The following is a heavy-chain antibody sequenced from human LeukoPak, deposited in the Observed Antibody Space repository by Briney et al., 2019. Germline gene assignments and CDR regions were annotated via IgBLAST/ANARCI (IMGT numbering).Heavy chain of an antibody. D-gene: IGHD6-19*01. J-gene: IGHJ4*02. CDR2: ISGSGGST. CDR1: GFTFSSYA. Sequence: VGSLRLSCAASGFTFSSYAMNWVRQAPGKGLEWVSAISGSGGSTYYADSVKGRFTISRDNSKNTLYLQMNSLRAEDTAVYYCAKGKDDSSGWYFFYWGQGTLVTVSS. V-gene: IGHV3-23*01. CDR3: AKGKDDSSGWYFFY.